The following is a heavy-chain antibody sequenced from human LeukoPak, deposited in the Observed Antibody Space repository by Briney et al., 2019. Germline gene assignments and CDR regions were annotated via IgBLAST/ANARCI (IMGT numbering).Heavy chain of an antibody. CDR1: GFTFSSYW. CDR3: ARGPCSSTSCYTEYFQH. V-gene: IGHV3-7*01. CDR2: IKQDGSEK. D-gene: IGHD2-2*02. Sequence: GGSLRLSCAASGFTFSSYWMGWVRQAPGKGLERVANIKQDGSEKYYVDSVKGRFTISRDNAKNSLYLQMNSLRAEDTAVYYCARGPCSSTSCYTEYFQHWGQGTLVTVSS. J-gene: IGHJ1*01.